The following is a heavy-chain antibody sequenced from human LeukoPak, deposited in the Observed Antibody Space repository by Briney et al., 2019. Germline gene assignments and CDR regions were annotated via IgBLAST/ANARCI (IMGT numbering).Heavy chain of an antibody. J-gene: IGHJ5*02. CDR1: GYSFTSYW. D-gene: IGHD2-2*02. V-gene: IGHV5-51*01. CDR2: IYPGDSDT. Sequence: GESLKISCKGSGYSFTSYWIGWVRQMPGKGLEWMGTIYPGDSDTRYSPSFQGQVTISADKSISTAYLQWSSLKASDTAMYNCARGGYCSSTSCYNNWFDPWGQGTLVTVSS. CDR3: ARGGYCSSTSCYNNWFDP.